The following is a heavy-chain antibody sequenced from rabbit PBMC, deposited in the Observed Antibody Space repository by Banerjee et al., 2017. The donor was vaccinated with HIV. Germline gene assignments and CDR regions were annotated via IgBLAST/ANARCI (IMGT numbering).Heavy chain of an antibody. J-gene: IGHJ4*01. CDR3: ARDVGVGNGYGDLDL. Sequence: QSLEESGGDLVKPGASLTLTCTASGFSFSSSDYMCWVRQAPGKGLEWIACIAGGSTCYTYYASWAKGRFTISKPSSTTVTLQITSLTGADTATYFCARDVGVGNGYGDLDLWGQGTLVTVS. CDR2: IAGGSTCYT. D-gene: IGHD3-1*01. V-gene: IGHV1S40*01. CDR1: GFSFSSSDY.